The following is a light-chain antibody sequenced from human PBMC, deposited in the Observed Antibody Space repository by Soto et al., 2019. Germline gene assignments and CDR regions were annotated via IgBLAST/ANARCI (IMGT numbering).Light chain of an antibody. CDR1: QSVGSD. V-gene: IGKV3-20*01. Sequence: EIVLTQSPGTLSLSPGERATLSCRASQSVGSDLVWYQQKPGQTPRLLIYGASNKATGIADRFSGSGSGTDFTITSSRLAHEDSAVYYCQQYSSSPLTFGGGTKVEIK. CDR2: GAS. J-gene: IGKJ4*01. CDR3: QQYSSSPLT.